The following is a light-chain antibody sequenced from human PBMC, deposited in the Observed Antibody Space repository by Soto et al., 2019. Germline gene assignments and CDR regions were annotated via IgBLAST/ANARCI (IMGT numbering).Light chain of an antibody. Sequence: DVVLTQSPLSLPVTPGEPSSISCRSGQSLLHTKGYHYLAWYLQRPGQSPQLLIYLGSNRASGVPDRFSGSGSGTDFTLKISRVEADDIGVYYCMQALQSWTFGQGTKVDI. V-gene: IGKV2-28*01. CDR3: MQALQSWT. J-gene: IGKJ1*01. CDR1: QSLLHTKGYHY. CDR2: LGS.